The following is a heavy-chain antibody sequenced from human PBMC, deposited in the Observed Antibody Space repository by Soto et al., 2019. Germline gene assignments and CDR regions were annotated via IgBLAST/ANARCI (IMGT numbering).Heavy chain of an antibody. CDR2: MNPNSGST. D-gene: IGHD4-17*01. V-gene: IGHV1-8*01. CDR1: GYTFTSYD. Sequence: GASVKVSCKASGYTFTSYDINWVRQATGQGLEWMGWMNPNSGSTGYAQKFQGRVTMTRNTSISTAYMELSSLRSEDTAVYYCARRGSGYGDYVGRGYYYYYGMDVWGQGTTVTVSS. CDR3: ARRGSGYGDYVGRGYYYYYGMDV. J-gene: IGHJ6*02.